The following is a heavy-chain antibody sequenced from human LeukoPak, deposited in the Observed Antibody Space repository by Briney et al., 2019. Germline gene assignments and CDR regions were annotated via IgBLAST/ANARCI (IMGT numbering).Heavy chain of an antibody. J-gene: IGHJ4*02. CDR3: ARAITFGGVIVIVEYFDY. D-gene: IGHD3-16*02. Sequence: GGSLRLSCAASGFTFSDYYMSWIRQAPGKGLEWVSYISSSGSTMYYADSVKGRFTISRDNAKNSLYLQMNSLRAEDTAVYYCARAITFGGVIVIVEYFDYWGQGTLVTVSS. CDR1: GFTFSDYY. CDR2: ISSSGSTM. V-gene: IGHV3-11*01.